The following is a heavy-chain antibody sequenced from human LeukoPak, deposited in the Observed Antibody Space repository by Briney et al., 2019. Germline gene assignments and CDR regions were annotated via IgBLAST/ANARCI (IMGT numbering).Heavy chain of an antibody. CDR1: GYNFTSYW. CDR2: IYPGDSDT. V-gene: IGHV5-51*01. J-gene: IGHJ6*03. CDR3: ARRFYSSYSSSREYYMDV. D-gene: IGHD6-13*01. Sequence: GESLQISCKGSGYNFTSYWIGWVRQLPGKGLEGMGIIYPGDSDTRNSPSFQGQVTISADKSISTAYLQWSSLKASDTAMYYCARRFYSSYSSSREYYMDVWGKGTTVTVSS.